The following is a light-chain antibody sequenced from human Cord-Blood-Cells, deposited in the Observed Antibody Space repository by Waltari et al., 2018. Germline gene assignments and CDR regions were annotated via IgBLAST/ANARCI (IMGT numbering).Light chain of an antibody. CDR3: QQRSNWPPLT. Sequence: EIVLTQSPATLSLSPGERATLSCRASQSVSSYLAWYQQKPGQAPRLLIYDASNRATGIPARFSCSGSGTDFTLTISSLDPEDFAVYYCQQRSNWPPLTFGGGTKVEIK. CDR2: DAS. CDR1: QSVSSY. V-gene: IGKV3-11*01. J-gene: IGKJ4*01.